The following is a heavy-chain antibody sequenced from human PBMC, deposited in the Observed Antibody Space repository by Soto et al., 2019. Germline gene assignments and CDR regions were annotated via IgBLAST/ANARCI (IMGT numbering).Heavy chain of an antibody. D-gene: IGHD2-8*01. J-gene: IGHJ4*02. V-gene: IGHV5-51*01. CDR2: IFPAESDDPET. CDR3: AKFRMGGYCTTDVCYNFDS. Sequence: EVQLVQSGAEVKKPGESLEISCKASGYRFTGYWIGWVRQMPGKGLEWLGIIFPAESDDPETRYGPTFEGQVTISVDKSISTAYLQWSSLKASDTAIYYCAKFRMGGYCTTDVCYNFDSWGQGTLVTVSS. CDR1: GYRFTGYW.